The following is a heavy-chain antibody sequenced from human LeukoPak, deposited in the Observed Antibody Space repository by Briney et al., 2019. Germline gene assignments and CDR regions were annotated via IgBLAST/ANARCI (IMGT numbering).Heavy chain of an antibody. J-gene: IGHJ4*02. V-gene: IGHV4-39*07. Sequence: SETLSLTCTVSGGSISSSSYYWGWIRQPPGKGLEWIGSIYYSGSTYYNPSLKSRVTISVDTSKNQFSLKLSSVTAADTAVYYCARGRGSSWYYFDSWGQGTLVTVSS. CDR2: IYYSGST. CDR1: GGSISSSSYY. CDR3: ARGRGSSWYYFDS. D-gene: IGHD6-13*01.